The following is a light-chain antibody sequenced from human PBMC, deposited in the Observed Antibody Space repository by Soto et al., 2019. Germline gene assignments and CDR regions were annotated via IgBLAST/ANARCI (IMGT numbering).Light chain of an antibody. J-gene: IGKJ1*01. CDR2: GAS. CDR3: QQYNNWPPWT. V-gene: IGKV3D-15*01. Sequence: EIVMTQSPATLSVSPGERATLSCRASQSVSSNLAWYQQKPGQAPRLLIYGASTRATGIPARFSGSGSGTEFILTIISLQPEDVLVYYCQQYNNWPPWTFGQGTKVELK. CDR1: QSVSSN.